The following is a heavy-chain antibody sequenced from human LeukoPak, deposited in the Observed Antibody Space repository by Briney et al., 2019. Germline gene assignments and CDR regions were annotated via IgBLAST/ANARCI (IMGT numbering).Heavy chain of an antibody. Sequence: KPSETLSLTCTVSGGSISSSSYYSGWIRQPPGKGLEWIGSIYYSGSTYYNPSLKSRVTISVDTSKNQFSLKLSSVTAADTAVYYCARQDCSGGSCYGDYWGQGTLVTVSS. V-gene: IGHV4-39*01. CDR1: GGSISSSSYY. CDR2: IYYSGST. CDR3: ARQDCSGGSCYGDY. D-gene: IGHD2-15*01. J-gene: IGHJ4*02.